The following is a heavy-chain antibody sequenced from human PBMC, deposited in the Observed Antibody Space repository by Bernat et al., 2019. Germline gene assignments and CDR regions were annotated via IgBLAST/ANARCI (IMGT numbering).Heavy chain of an antibody. J-gene: IGHJ4*02. CDR1: GFTFRNYG. CDR3: ARDIRSSRYDY. D-gene: IGHD3-3*02. Sequence: QVQLVESGGGVVQPGRSLRLSCAASGFTFRNYGMHWVRQAPGKGLEWVAVIWYDASKKYYVDSVKGRFTISIDNSKNTLYLQLDSLRVEDTAVYYCARDIRSSRYDYWGQGNVVTVSS. CDR2: IWYDASKK. V-gene: IGHV3-33*01.